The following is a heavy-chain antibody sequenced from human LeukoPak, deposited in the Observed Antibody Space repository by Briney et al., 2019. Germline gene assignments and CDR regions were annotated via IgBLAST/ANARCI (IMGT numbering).Heavy chain of an antibody. D-gene: IGHD6-6*01. CDR3: ARGPNSNWSGLDF. J-gene: IGHJ4*02. CDR2: ISPTGSTT. Sequence: GGSLRLSCTASGFSFSGHWMHWARQLPGKGLVWVSRISPTGSTTSYADSVKGRFTVSRDNAKNTLYLQVNNLRAGDTAVYYCARGPNSNWSGLDFWGQGTLVTVSS. V-gene: IGHV3-74*01. CDR1: GFSFSGHW.